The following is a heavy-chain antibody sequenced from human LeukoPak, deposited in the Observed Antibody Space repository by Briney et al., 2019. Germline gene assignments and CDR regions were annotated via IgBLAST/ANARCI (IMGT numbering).Heavy chain of an antibody. CDR2: TYLGEDT. V-gene: IGHV3-66*01. J-gene: IGHJ4*02. Sequence: GGSLRLSCAASVFSVSNIFITWVRQAPGQGLEWVSVTYLGEDTHYKESVRGRFSLSRDNAKDSLYLQMNSLRDEDTRLYYTLRGDRRDYWGQGTLVTVSS. CDR3: LRGDRRDY. CDR1: VFSVSNIF.